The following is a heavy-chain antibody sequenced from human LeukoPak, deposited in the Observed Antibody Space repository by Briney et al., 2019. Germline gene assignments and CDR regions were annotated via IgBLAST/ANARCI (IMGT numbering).Heavy chain of an antibody. J-gene: IGHJ4*02. D-gene: IGHD5-18*01. CDR3: AKDHPAIDYYFVY. CDR1: GFTFSSYA. Sequence: RGSLRQSCAASGFTFSSYAMSWVRQAPGKGLEWVSAISGSGGSTYYADSVKGRFTISRDNSKNTLYLQMNSLRAKDTAVYYCAKDHPAIDYYFVYWGRVTLVTVSS. CDR2: ISGSGGST. V-gene: IGHV3-23*01.